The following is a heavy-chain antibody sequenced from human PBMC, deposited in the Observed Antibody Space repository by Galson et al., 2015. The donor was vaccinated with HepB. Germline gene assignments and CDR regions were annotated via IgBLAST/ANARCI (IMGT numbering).Heavy chain of an antibody. CDR3: ARGGVVPAATPHP. CDR2: ISYDGSNK. Sequence: SLRLSCAASGFTFSSYAMHWVRQAPGKGLEWVAVISYDGSNKYYADSVKGRFTISRDNSKNTLYLQMNSLRAEDTAVYYCARGGVVPAATPHPWGQGTLVTVSP. V-gene: IGHV3-30-3*01. D-gene: IGHD2-2*01. J-gene: IGHJ5*02. CDR1: GFTFSSYA.